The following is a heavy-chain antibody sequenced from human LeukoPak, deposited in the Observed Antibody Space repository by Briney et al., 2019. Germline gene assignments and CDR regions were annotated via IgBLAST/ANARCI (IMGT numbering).Heavy chain of an antibody. CDR3: AKAANKMTTVTHNWFDP. J-gene: IGHJ5*02. D-gene: IGHD4-17*01. CDR2: ISSSSSYI. CDR1: GFTFSSYS. Sequence: GGSLRLSCAASGFTFSSYSMNWVRQAPGKGLEWVSSISSSSSYIYYADSVRGRFTISRDNSKNTLYVQMNSLRAEDTAVYYCAKAANKMTTVTHNWFDPWGQGTLVTVSS. V-gene: IGHV3-21*04.